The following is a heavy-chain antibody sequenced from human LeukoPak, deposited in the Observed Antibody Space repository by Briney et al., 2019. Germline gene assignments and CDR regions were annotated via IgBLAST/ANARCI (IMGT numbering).Heavy chain of an antibody. CDR2: ISYDGSNK. J-gene: IGHJ4*02. CDR3: AKFEFGF. D-gene: IGHD3-16*01. Sequence: GGSLRLSCVASGFTFSSYGMHWVRQAPGKGLEWVAVISYDGSNKYYADSVKGRFTISRDNSKNTLYLQMNSLRDEDTAVYYCAKFEFGFWGQGTLVTVSS. CDR1: GFTFSSYG. V-gene: IGHV3-30*18.